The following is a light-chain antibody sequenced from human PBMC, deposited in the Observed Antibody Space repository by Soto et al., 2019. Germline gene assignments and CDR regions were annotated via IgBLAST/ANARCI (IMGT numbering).Light chain of an antibody. Sequence: IQMTQSPSSLSASEGDRVTITCRASQSISSYLDWYQQKPGKAPKLLIYKASTLKSGVPSRFSGSGSGTEFTLTISSLQPDDFATYYCQQYNSYSRTFGQGTKVDI. J-gene: IGKJ1*01. CDR3: QQYNSYSRT. CDR2: KAS. CDR1: QSISSY. V-gene: IGKV1-5*03.